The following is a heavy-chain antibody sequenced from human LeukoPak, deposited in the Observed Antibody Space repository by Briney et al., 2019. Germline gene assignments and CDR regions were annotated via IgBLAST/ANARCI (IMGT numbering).Heavy chain of an antibody. V-gene: IGHV4-59*12. CDR3: ARGAPPQN. J-gene: IGHJ4*02. CDR2: VHYSGTA. CDR1: DGSITNDD. Sequence: SETLSLTCTVSDGSITNDDWSWVRQPPGKGLEFIGHVHYSGTANYKPSLRSRVTISIDTSKKHFSLKLTSVTAADTAVYYCARGAPPQNWGQGTLVTVSS.